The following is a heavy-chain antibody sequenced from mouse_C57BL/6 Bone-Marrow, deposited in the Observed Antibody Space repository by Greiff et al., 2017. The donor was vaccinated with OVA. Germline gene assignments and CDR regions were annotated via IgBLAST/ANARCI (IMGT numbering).Heavy chain of an antibody. D-gene: IGHD2-2*01. J-gene: IGHJ4*01. V-gene: IGHV1-55*01. Sequence: QVQLQQPGAELVKPGASVKMSCKASGYTFTSYWITWVKQRPGQGLEWIGDIYPGSGSTNYNEKFKSKATLTVDTSSSTAYMQHSSLTSEDSAVYYCARGGGYVYYAMDYWGQGTSVTVSS. CDR1: GYTFTSYW. CDR2: IYPGSGST. CDR3: ARGGGYVYYAMDY.